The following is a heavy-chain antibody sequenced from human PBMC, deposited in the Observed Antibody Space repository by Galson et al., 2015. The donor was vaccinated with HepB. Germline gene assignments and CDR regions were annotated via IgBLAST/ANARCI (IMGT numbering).Heavy chain of an antibody. J-gene: IGHJ3*02. CDR3: AKALLAATSNDAFDI. V-gene: IGHV3-9*01. CDR1: GFTFDDYA. D-gene: IGHD6-25*01. CDR2: ISWNSGSI. Sequence: PRLSCAASGFTFDDYAMHWVRQAPGKGLEWVSGISWNSGSIGYADSVKGRFTISRDNAKNSLYLQMNSLRAEDTALYYCAKALLAATSNDAFDIWGQGTMVTVSS.